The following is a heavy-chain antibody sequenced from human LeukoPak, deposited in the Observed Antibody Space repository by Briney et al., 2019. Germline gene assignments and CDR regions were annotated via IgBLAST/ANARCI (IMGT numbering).Heavy chain of an antibody. D-gene: IGHD3-22*01. Sequence: SETLSLTCTVSGGSISSSSYYWGWIRQPPGKGLEWIGSIYYSGMTYYNPSLRSRVTISVDTSKNQFSLKLSSVTAADTAVYYCARGGGYYGSSGYHDAFDIWGQGTMVTVSS. CDR2: IYYSGMT. CDR3: ARGGGYYGSSGYHDAFDI. V-gene: IGHV4-39*07. CDR1: GGSISSSSYY. J-gene: IGHJ3*02.